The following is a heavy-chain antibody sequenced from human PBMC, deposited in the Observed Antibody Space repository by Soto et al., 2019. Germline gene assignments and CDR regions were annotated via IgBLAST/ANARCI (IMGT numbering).Heavy chain of an antibody. Sequence: QGQLVQSGAEVKKPGASVKVSCKASGYTFTSYAMHWVRQAPGQRLEWMGWINAGNGNTKYSQKFQRRVSITRDTHARTGDLARRRLSSEDTAVYSGAIHLLDVPFYYYYYGIDVRGQGSTVTVTS. CDR1: GYTFTSYA. V-gene: IGHV1-3*01. CDR3: AIHLLDVPFYYYYYGIDV. J-gene: IGHJ6*02. D-gene: IGHD6-6*01. CDR2: INAGNGNT.